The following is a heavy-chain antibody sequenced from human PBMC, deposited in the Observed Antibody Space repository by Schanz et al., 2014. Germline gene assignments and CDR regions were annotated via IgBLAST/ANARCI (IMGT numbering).Heavy chain of an antibody. CDR1: GFTFSDYY. J-gene: IGHJ6*02. V-gene: IGHV3-11*05. CDR3: AWFLARYQYYGVDV. Sequence: QVHLVESGGDLAKPGGSLRLSCAASGFTFSDYYMAWIRQAPGKGLEWVSHISGSSIHKNYADSVKGRFSISRNNGETSVYLQINSLRIGDAAVYYCAWFLARYQYYGVDVWGQGTTVNVSS. D-gene: IGHD3-16*01. CDR2: ISGSSIHK.